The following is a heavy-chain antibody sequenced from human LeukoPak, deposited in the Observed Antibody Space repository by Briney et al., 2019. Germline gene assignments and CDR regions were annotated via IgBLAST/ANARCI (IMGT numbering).Heavy chain of an antibody. CDR2: IFYSGIT. D-gene: IGHD1-1*01. CDR3: ARTNPWQLKYYFDY. V-gene: IGHV4-61*01. Sequence: SETLSLTCTVSGGSISSGSYYWSWIRQPPGKGLEWVGYIFYSGITNYNPSLKSRVTISVDTSKNQFSLKLSSVTAADTAVYYCARTNPWQLKYYFDYWGQGTLVTVSS. CDR1: GGSISSGSYY. J-gene: IGHJ4*02.